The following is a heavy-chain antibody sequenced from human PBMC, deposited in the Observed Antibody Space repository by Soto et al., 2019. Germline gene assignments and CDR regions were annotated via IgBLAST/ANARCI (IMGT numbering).Heavy chain of an antibody. Sequence: PSETLSLTCTVSGGSISSYYWSWIRQPPGEGLEWIGYIYYSGSTNYNPSLKSRVTISVDTSKNQFSLKLSSVTAADTAVYYCARGSESSIFGLVTNYYYYGMDVWGQGTTVTV. CDR3: ARGSESSIFGLVTNYYYYGMDV. V-gene: IGHV4-59*01. CDR1: GGSISSYY. CDR2: IYYSGST. J-gene: IGHJ6*02. D-gene: IGHD3-3*01.